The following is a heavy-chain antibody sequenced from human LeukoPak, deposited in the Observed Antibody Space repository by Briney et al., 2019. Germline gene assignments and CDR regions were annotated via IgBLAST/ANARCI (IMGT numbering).Heavy chain of an antibody. D-gene: IGHD2-8*01. Sequence: GGSLRRSCAASGFTFSSYWMHWVRQAPGKGLVWVSRINSDGSSTSYADSVKGRFTISRDNAKNTLYLQMNSLRAEDTAVYYCARRPYCTNGVCYPFDYWGQGTLVTVSS. CDR1: GFTFSSYW. CDR2: INSDGSST. V-gene: IGHV3-74*01. CDR3: ARRPYCTNGVCYPFDY. J-gene: IGHJ4*02.